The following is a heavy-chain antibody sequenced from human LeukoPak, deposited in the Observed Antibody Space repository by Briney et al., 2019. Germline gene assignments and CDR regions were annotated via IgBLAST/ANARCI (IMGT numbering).Heavy chain of an antibody. Sequence: PGGSLRLSCAASGFTFSSFALHWVRQAPVKGLEWVAVISYDGSDKYYADSVKGRFTISRDNSKNTLYLQINSLRAEDTALYYCARDPSWVDSWSGYFDYWGQGTLVTVSS. CDR3: ARDPSWVDSWSGYFDY. CDR2: ISYDGSDK. V-gene: IGHV3-30-3*01. D-gene: IGHD3-3*01. CDR1: GFTFSSFA. J-gene: IGHJ4*02.